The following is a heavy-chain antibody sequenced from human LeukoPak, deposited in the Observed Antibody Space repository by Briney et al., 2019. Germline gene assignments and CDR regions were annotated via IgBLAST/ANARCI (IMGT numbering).Heavy chain of an antibody. J-gene: IGHJ4*02. V-gene: IGHV3-30*02. Sequence: GGSLRLSCAASGFTFSSYGMHWVRQAPGKGLEWVAFIRYDRSNKYYADSVKGRFTISRDNSKNTLYLQMNSLRAEDTAVYYCAKGGRGYSGYDLDYWGQGTLVTVSS. D-gene: IGHD5-12*01. CDR1: GFTFSSYG. CDR3: AKGGRGYSGYDLDY. CDR2: IRYDRSNK.